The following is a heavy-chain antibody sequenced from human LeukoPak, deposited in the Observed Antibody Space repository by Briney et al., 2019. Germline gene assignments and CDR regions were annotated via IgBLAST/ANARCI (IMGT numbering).Heavy chain of an antibody. CDR2: IIPILGIA. CDR1: GGTFGSYA. V-gene: IGHV1-69*04. Sequence: SVKVSCKASGGTFGSYAISWVRQAPGQGLEWMGRIIPILGIANYAQKFQGRVTITADKSTSTAYMELSSLRSEDTAVYYCAREFAPYGDYRYYFDYWGQGTLVTVSS. D-gene: IGHD4-17*01. CDR3: AREFAPYGDYRYYFDY. J-gene: IGHJ4*02.